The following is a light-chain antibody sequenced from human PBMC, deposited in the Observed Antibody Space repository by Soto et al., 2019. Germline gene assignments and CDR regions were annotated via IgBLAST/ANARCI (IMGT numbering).Light chain of an antibody. V-gene: IGKV3-15*01. Sequence: IGVTLSPATLSVSTWARPALSCRASQSVSTNLAWYQQKPGQSPRLLIYGASTRATGIPARFSGSGSGTEFTLTISSLQSEDFAVYYCQQYNKWEVTVGQGTRLEIK. CDR3: QQYNKWEVT. J-gene: IGKJ5*01. CDR1: QSVSTN. CDR2: GAS.